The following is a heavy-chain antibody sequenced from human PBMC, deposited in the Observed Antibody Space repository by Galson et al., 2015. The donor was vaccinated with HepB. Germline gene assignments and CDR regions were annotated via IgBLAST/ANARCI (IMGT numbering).Heavy chain of an antibody. D-gene: IGHD1-1*01. V-gene: IGHV1-69*06. CDR1: GGTFSSYA. J-gene: IGHJ4*02. CDR2: IIPIFGTA. CDR3: ARGAYNWNDVYYY. Sequence: SVKVSCKASGGTFSSYAISWVRQAPGQGLEWMGGIIPIFGTANYAQKFQGRVTITADKSTSTAYMELSSLRSEDTAVYYCARGAYNWNDVYYYWGQGTLVTVSS.